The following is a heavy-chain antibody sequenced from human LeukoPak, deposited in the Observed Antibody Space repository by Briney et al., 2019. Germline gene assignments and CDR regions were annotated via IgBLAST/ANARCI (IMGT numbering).Heavy chain of an antibody. J-gene: IGHJ2*01. CDR2: IYYSGIT. V-gene: IGHV4-61*01. CDR3: GREAGEGYYGSGSPVTSGSSNL. D-gene: IGHD3-10*01. Sequence: SETLSLSCSVSGGSVSSGSYYWSWIRQPPGKGLDWIGDIYYSGITNYNPSLKSRVTISVDTSKNQLSVKLSPVTAADTAMYYCGREAGEGYYGSGSPVTSGSSNLGGRDTLVIVS. CDR1: GGSVSSGSYY.